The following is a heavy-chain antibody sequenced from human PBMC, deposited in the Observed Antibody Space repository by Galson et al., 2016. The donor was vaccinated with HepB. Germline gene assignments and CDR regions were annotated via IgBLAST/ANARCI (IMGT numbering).Heavy chain of an antibody. CDR2: ISYDGSRK. V-gene: IGHV3-30*04. J-gene: IGHJ6*02. Sequence: SLRLSCAASGFSFSSYAVHWVRQAPGKGLEWVAVISYDGSRKDYADSVKGRFTISRDNSKSTLNLQMNSLRPEDSAVYYCARVMYDLRDYYHYYGMDVWGQGTTVTGSS. CDR3: ARVMYDLRDYYHYYGMDV. CDR1: GFSFSSYA. D-gene: IGHD3-3*01.